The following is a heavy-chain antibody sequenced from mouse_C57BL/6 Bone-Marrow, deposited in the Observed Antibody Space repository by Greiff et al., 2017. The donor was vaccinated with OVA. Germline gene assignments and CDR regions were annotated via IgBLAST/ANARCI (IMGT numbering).Heavy chain of an antibody. V-gene: IGHV1-74*01. CDR1: GYTFTSYW. CDR2: IHPSDGDT. J-gene: IGHJ4*01. CDR3: EIIGGWDFAMDY. D-gene: IGHD3-3*01. Sequence: VQLQQSGAELVKPGASVKVSCKASGYTFTSYWMHWVKQRPGQGLEWIGRIHPSDGDTNYNQKFKGKATLTADKSSSTAYMQLSSLTSEDSAVFYCEIIGGWDFAMDYWGQGTSATVSS.